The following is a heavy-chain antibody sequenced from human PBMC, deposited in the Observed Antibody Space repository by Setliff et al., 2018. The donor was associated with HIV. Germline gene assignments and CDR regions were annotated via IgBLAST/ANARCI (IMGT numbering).Heavy chain of an antibody. CDR1: GESFSDYS. J-gene: IGHJ4*02. CDR2: ITHSGST. Sequence: SETLSLTCAVYGESFSDYSWNWIRQTPEKGLEWIAEITHSGSTNYNPSLRGRVTILLGTSKNHFSLNLRSVTAEDTAVYYCATWGIVAVAGLHWGQGTLVTVSS. V-gene: IGHV4-34*01. CDR3: ATWGIVAVAGLH. D-gene: IGHD6-13*01.